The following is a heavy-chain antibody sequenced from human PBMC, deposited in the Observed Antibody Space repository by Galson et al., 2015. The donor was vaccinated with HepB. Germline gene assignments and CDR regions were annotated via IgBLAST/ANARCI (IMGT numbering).Heavy chain of an antibody. Sequence: SLRLSCAASGFTFSNYAMHWVRQAPGKGLECVSAITDIGGTTLYADSVKGRFTISRDNSKNTLYLQMNNLRGEDTGVYYCVPTSFDYWGQGTLVTVSS. V-gene: IGHV3-64D*06. CDR3: VPTSFDY. CDR2: ITDIGGTT. J-gene: IGHJ4*02. CDR1: GFTFSNYA.